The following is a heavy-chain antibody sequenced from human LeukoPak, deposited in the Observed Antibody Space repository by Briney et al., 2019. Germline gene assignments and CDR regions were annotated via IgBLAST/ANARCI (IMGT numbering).Heavy chain of an antibody. J-gene: IGHJ4*02. CDR1: GFTFSSYG. CDR3: AKGRDGYVGSIDY. CDR2: ISYDGSNK. Sequence: GGSLRLSCAASGFTFSSYGMHWVRQAPGKGLEWVAVISYDGSNKYYADSVKGRFTISRDNSKNTLYLQMNSLRAEDTAVYYCAKGRDGYVGSIDYWGQGTLVTVSS. V-gene: IGHV3-30*18. D-gene: IGHD5-24*01.